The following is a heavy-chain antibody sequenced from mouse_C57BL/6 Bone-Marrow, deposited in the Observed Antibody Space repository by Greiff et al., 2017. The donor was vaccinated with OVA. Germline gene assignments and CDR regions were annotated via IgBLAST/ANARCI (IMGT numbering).Heavy chain of an antibody. CDR2: ISSGGDYI. Sequence: EVHLVESGEGLVKPGGSLKLSCAASGFTFSSYAMSWVRQTPEKRLEWVAYISSGGDYIYYADTVKGRFTISRDNARNTLYLQISSLKSEDTAVYYCTGATTVVGADFDYWGQGTTLTVSS. CDR1: GFTFSSYA. J-gene: IGHJ2*01. V-gene: IGHV5-9-1*02. D-gene: IGHD1-1*01. CDR3: TGATTVVGADFDY.